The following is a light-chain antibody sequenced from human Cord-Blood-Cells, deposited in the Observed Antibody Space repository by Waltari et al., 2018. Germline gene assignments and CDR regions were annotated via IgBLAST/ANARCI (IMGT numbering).Light chain of an antibody. Sequence: EIVLTQSPATLSLSPGERATLSCRASQSVSSYLAWYQQKPGQAPRLLIYDASNRATGIPARFSGSGSGTDFTLTISSLEPEDFAVYYCQQRSNWHTFGQWTKLEIK. CDR1: QSVSSY. CDR3: QQRSNWHT. J-gene: IGKJ2*01. CDR2: DAS. V-gene: IGKV3-11*01.